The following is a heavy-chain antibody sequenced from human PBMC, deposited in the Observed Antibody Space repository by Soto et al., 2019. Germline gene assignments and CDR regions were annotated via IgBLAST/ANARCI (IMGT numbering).Heavy chain of an antibody. J-gene: IGHJ4*02. CDR1: GGSISSYY. CDR2: IYYSGST. V-gene: IGHV4-59*01. D-gene: IGHD6-13*01. Sequence: SETLSLTCTVSGGSISSYYWSWIRQPPGKGLEWIGYIYYSGSTNYNPSLKSRVTISVDTSKNQFSLKLSSVTAADTAVYYCARATFGPFAAAAGTFDYWGQGTLVTVS. CDR3: ARATFGPFAAAAGTFDY.